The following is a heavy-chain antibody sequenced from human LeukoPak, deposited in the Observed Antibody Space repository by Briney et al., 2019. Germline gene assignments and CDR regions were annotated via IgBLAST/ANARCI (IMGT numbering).Heavy chain of an antibody. J-gene: IGHJ4*02. CDR2: ISGSGGST. Sequence: PGGSQRLSCAASGFTFSSYGMSWVRQAPGKGLEWVSAISGSGGSTYYADSVKGRFTISRDNSKNTLYLQMNSLRAEDTAVYYCAKGTSYSSGWYFDYWGQGTLVTVSS. CDR1: GFTFSSYG. V-gene: IGHV3-23*01. CDR3: AKGTSYSSGWYFDY. D-gene: IGHD6-19*01.